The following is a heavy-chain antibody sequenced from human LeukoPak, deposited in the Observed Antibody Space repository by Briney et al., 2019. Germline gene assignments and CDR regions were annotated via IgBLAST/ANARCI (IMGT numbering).Heavy chain of an antibody. J-gene: IGHJ4*02. CDR2: ISSSSSTI. CDR3: ARDGSPYSGSSDYFDY. Sequence: PGGSLRLSCAASGFTFSSYSMNWVRQAPGKGLEWVSYISSSSSTIYYADSVKGRFTISRDNAKNSLYLQMNSLRDEDTAVYYCARDGSPYSGSSDYFDYWGQGTLVTVSP. V-gene: IGHV3-48*02. D-gene: IGHD1-26*01. CDR1: GFTFSSYS.